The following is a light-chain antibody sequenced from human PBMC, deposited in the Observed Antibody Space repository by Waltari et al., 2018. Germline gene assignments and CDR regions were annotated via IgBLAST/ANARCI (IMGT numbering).Light chain of an antibody. CDR1: QSVDSY. J-gene: IGKJ5*01. Sequence: EIVLTQSPATLSLSPGERAPLSCRASQSVDSYLLWYQQQPGQTPRLLVYGASNRATGIPARFSGSGSETDFTLTIDSLESEDFAVYYCHQRSNWHITLGQGTRLEIK. V-gene: IGKV3-11*01. CDR3: HQRSNWHIT. CDR2: GAS.